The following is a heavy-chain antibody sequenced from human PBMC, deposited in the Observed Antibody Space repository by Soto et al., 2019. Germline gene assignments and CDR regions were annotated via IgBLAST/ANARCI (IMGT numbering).Heavy chain of an antibody. J-gene: IGHJ6*02. CDR2: INAGNGNT. CDR3: ARADDSSGYYASVGMDV. V-gene: IGHV1-3*01. CDR1: GYTFTSYA. Sequence: GASVKVSCKASGYTFTSYAMHWVRQAPGQRLEWMGWINAGNGNTKYSQKFQGRVTITRDTSASTAYMEPSSLRSEDTAVYYCARADDSSGYYASVGMDVWGQGTTVTVSS. D-gene: IGHD3-22*01.